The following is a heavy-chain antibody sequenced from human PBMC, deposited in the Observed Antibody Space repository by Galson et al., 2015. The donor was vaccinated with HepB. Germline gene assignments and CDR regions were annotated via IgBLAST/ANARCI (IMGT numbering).Heavy chain of an antibody. CDR1: GFTFSSYD. CDR3: ARGDSSSWYRPNWYFDL. J-gene: IGHJ2*01. D-gene: IGHD6-13*01. V-gene: IGHV3-13*05. Sequence: SLRLSCAASGFTFSSYDMHWVRQATGKGLEWVSAIGTAGDPYYPGSVKGRFTISRENAKNSLYLQMNSLGAGDTAVYYCARGDSSSWYRPNWYFDLWGRGTLVTVSS. CDR2: IGTAGDP.